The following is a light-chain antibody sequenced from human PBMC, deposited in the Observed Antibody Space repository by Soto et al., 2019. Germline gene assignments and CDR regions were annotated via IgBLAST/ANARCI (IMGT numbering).Light chain of an antibody. CDR3: QQYGSPRT. CDR2: GAS. Sequence: EIVLTQSPGTLSLSPGERATLSCRASQSVTSSFLAWYQQKPGQAPRLLIYGASSRSTGIPDRFSGSGSGTDCTLTISRLEPEDFAVYYCQQYGSPRTFGQGTKVEIK. J-gene: IGKJ1*01. V-gene: IGKV3-20*01. CDR1: QSVTSSF.